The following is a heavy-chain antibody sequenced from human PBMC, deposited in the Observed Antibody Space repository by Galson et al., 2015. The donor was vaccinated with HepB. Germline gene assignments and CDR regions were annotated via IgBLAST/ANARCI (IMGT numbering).Heavy chain of an antibody. Sequence: SETLSLTCSVSGVSVSSHYWNWMRQPPGKGLEWIGYIHYTGSTKCNPSLKSRLIMSTGTSKNQFSLKLSSVTAADTAVYYCARWRGEWNAFDIWGQGTVVTVSS. CDR1: GVSVSSHY. CDR3: ARWRGEWNAFDI. V-gene: IGHV4-59*02. J-gene: IGHJ3*02. CDR2: IHYTGST. D-gene: IGHD2-8*01.